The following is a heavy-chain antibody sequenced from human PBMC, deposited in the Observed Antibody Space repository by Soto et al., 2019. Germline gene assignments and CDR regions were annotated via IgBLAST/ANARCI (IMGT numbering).Heavy chain of an antibody. CDR3: ARVSGGYDILTGHNYFDP. V-gene: IGHV4-39*07. J-gene: IGHJ5*02. Sequence: PSETLSLTCTVSGGSISSSSYYWGWIRQPPGKGLECIGNIYYSGSTYYNPSLESRVTISVDTSKNQFSLKLSSVTAADTAVYYCARVSGGYDILTGHNYFDPWGQGTLVTVSS. CDR1: GGSISSSSYY. D-gene: IGHD3-9*01. CDR2: IYYSGST.